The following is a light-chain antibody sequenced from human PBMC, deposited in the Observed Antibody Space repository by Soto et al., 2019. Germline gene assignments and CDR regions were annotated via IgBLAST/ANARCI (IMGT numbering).Light chain of an antibody. V-gene: IGKV3-15*01. CDR2: GAS. CDR3: QQYNNWPRT. Sequence: ETVITQSPATLSVSPGERATLSCRASQSVSSDLAWYQQRPGQAPRVLIYGASTRATGFPARFSGSGSGTEFTLTISSXQSEDFAIYYCQQYNNWPRTFGQGTKVDTK. CDR1: QSVSSD. J-gene: IGKJ1*01.